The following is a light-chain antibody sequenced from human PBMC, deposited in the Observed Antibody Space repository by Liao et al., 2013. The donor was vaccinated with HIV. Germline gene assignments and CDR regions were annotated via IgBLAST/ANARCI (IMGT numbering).Light chain of an antibody. V-gene: IGLV3-1*01. J-gene: IGLJ2*01. CDR2: QDT. CDR1: VLAKKY. Sequence: SYELTQPSSVSVSPGQTARITCSGDVLAKKYARWFQQKPGQSPVLVIYQDTKRPSGIPERFSGSNSGNTATLTISGTQTMDEADYYCQAWDSSTAAVVFGGGTKLTV. CDR3: QAWDSSTAAVV.